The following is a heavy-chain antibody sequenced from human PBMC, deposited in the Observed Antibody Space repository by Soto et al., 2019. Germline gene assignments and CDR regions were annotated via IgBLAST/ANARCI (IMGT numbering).Heavy chain of an antibody. D-gene: IGHD3-10*01. J-gene: IGHJ2*01. CDR1: GFTFRNYD. V-gene: IGHV3-13*04. Sequence: EVQLVESGGGLVQPGGSLRLSCAASGFTFRNYDMHWVRQATGNGLEWVSAIGTIGDTFYADSVKGRFTISRDNAKNSLFLQMNSLRARDTAVYYCARDATYGSGRRPDWYFDLWGRGTLVTASS. CDR3: ARDATYGSGRRPDWYFDL. CDR2: IGTIGDT.